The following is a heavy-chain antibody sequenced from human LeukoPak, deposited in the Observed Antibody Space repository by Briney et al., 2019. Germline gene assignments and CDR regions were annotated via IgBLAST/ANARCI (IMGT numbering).Heavy chain of an antibody. D-gene: IGHD2-15*01. CDR3: ARGTASSRVVVVAARVYYFDY. CDR2: INHSGST. Sequence: SETLSLTCAVYGGSFSGYYWSWIRQPPGKGLEWIGEINHSGSTNYNPSLKSRVTISVDTSKNQFSLKLSSVTAADTAVYYCARGTASSRVVVVAARVYYFDYWGQGTLVTVSS. CDR1: GGSFSGYY. J-gene: IGHJ4*02. V-gene: IGHV4-34*01.